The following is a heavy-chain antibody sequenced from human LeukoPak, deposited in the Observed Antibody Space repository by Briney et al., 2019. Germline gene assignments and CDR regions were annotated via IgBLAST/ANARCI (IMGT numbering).Heavy chain of an antibody. CDR1: GFTFSNAW. Sequence: PGGSLRLSCAASGFTFSNAWMSWVRQAPGKGLEWVGRIKSKTDGGTTDYAAPVKGRFTISRDDSKNTLYLQMSSLKTEDTAVYYCTSRITMVRGVIITIDYWGQGTLVTVSS. J-gene: IGHJ4*02. D-gene: IGHD3-10*01. CDR3: TSRITMVRGVIITIDY. V-gene: IGHV3-15*01. CDR2: IKSKTDGGTT.